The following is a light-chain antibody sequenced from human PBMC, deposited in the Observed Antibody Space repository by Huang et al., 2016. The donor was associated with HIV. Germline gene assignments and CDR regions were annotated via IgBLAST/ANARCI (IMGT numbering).Light chain of an antibody. Sequence: DIQMTQSPSSLSASVGDRVTITCRASQSISSYLKWYQQKPGKAPKLLIYAASSLQSGVPSRFSGSVSGTDFTLTVSNLQPEDFAAYYCQQSYSTPLTFGRGTKVEIK. V-gene: IGKV1-39*01. CDR3: QQSYSTPLT. J-gene: IGKJ4*01. CDR2: AAS. CDR1: QSISSY.